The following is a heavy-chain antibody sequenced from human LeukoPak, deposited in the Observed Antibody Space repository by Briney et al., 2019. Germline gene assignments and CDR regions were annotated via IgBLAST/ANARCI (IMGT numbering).Heavy chain of an antibody. J-gene: IGHJ4*02. D-gene: IGHD3-22*01. V-gene: IGHV1-69*05. Sequence: SVKVSCKASGGTFSSYAISWVRQAPGQGLEWMGRIIPIFGTANYAQKFQGRVTITTDESTSTAYMELSRLKSDDTAVYYCASVTYYDSSGYYLGDYWGQGTLVTVSS. CDR3: ASVTYYDSSGYYLGDY. CDR1: GGTFSSYA. CDR2: IIPIFGTA.